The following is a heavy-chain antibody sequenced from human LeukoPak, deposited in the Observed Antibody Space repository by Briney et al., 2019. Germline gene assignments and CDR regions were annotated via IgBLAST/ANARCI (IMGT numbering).Heavy chain of an antibody. D-gene: IGHD6-19*01. CDR1: GFTFSSYA. Sequence: PGGSLRLSCAASGFTFSSYAMSWVRQAPGKGLEWVSAISGSGGSTYYADSVKGRFTISRDNAKNSLYLQMNSLRAEDTAVYYCARESSGWYSVEGAFDIWGQGTMVTVSS. V-gene: IGHV3-23*01. J-gene: IGHJ3*02. CDR3: ARESSGWYSVEGAFDI. CDR2: ISGSGGST.